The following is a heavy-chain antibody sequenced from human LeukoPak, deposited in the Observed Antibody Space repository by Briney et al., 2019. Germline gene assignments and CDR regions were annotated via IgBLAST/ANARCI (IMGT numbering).Heavy chain of an antibody. CDR1: GDSISSGSYY. CDR3: ASERYCSSTSCSADYYGMDV. V-gene: IGHV4-61*01. Sequence: PSETLSLTCTVSGDSISSGSYYWSWVRQPPGKGLEWIGNSENSNYNPSLASRLTISVDTSKNQFSLSLTSVTAADTAVYYCASERYCSSTSCSADYYGMDVWGQGTTVTVSS. CDR2: SENS. J-gene: IGHJ6*02. D-gene: IGHD2-2*01.